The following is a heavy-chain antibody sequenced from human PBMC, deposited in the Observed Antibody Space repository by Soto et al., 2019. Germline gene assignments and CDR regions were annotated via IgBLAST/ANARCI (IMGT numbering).Heavy chain of an antibody. J-gene: IGHJ4*02. D-gene: IGHD1-26*01. CDR1: GFIFSSYT. CDR2: ITYDGSNQ. CDR3: ARAPSGSYPEFDY. V-gene: IGHV3-30-3*01. Sequence: QVQLVESGGGVVQPGRSLRLSCAASGFIFSSYTMHWVRQAPGKGLEWVGVITYDGSNQYYADSVKGRFTISRDKSRNMLFLQMNSLRPDDTAVYYCARAPSGSYPEFDYWGQGTLVTVSS.